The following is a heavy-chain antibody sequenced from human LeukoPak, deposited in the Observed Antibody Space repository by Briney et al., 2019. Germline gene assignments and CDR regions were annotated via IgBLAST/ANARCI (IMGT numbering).Heavy chain of an antibody. Sequence: PSETLSLTCAVYGGSFSDYYWSWIRQPPGKGLEWIGEINHSGSTNYNPSLKSRVTISADTSKNQFSLKLSSVTAADTAVYYCARVARAGNTGYNFHYWGQGTLVTVSS. J-gene: IGHJ1*01. V-gene: IGHV4-34*01. D-gene: IGHD3-9*01. CDR3: ARVARAGNTGYNFHY. CDR2: INHSGST. CDR1: GGSFSDYY.